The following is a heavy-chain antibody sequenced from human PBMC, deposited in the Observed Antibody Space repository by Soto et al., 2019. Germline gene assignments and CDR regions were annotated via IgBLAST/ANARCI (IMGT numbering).Heavy chain of an antibody. CDR2: INHSGST. D-gene: IGHD6-19*01. CDR3: ARGFIAVAGYYYYGMDV. J-gene: IGHJ6*02. Sequence: QVQLQQWGAGLLKPSETLSLTCAVYGGSFSGYYWSWIRQPPGKGLEWIGEINHSGSTNYNPSLKSRVTLSVDTSKNQSSLKLSSVTAADTAVYYCARGFIAVAGYYYYGMDVWGQGTTVTVSS. CDR1: GGSFSGYY. V-gene: IGHV4-34*01.